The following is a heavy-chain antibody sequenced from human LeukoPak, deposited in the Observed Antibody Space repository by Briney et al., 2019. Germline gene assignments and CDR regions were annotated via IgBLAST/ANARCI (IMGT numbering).Heavy chain of an antibody. Sequence: LETLSLTCTVSGGSISSYYWSWIRQPPGKGLEWIGYIYHSGSTNYNPSLKSRVTISVDTSKNQFSLKLSSVTAADTAVYYCARDLGGVGGFDYWGQGTLVTVSS. CDR3: ARDLGGVGGFDY. D-gene: IGHD3-10*01. V-gene: IGHV4-59*01. J-gene: IGHJ4*02. CDR1: GGSISSYY. CDR2: IYHSGST.